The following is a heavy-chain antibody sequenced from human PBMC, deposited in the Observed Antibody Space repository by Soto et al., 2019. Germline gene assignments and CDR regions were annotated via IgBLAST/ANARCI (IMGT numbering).Heavy chain of an antibody. CDR2: INAGNGNT. V-gene: IGHV1-3*01. CDR3: AGGTDYSNYVVAY. CDR1: GYTFTSYA. D-gene: IGHD4-4*01. J-gene: IGHJ4*02. Sequence: ASVKVSCKASGYTFTSYAMHWVRQAPGQRLEWMGWINAGNGNTKYSQKFQGRVTITRDTSASTAYMELSGLRSEDTAVYYCAGGTDYSNYVVAYWGQGTLVTVSS.